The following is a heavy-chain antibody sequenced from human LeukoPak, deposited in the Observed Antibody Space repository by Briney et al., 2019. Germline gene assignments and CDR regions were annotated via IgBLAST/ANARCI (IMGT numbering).Heavy chain of an antibody. CDR1: GYTFTSYG. J-gene: IGHJ3*01. CDR2: ISAYNGNT. V-gene: IGHV1-18*01. CDR3: ASLLENPG. Sequence: ASVKLSCKSSGYTFTSYGISWVRQAPGQGLEWMGWISAYNGNTNYAQKLQGRVTMTTDTSTSTAYMELRSLRPDDTAVYYCASLLENPGWGQGTMVTVSS. D-gene: IGHD3-3*02.